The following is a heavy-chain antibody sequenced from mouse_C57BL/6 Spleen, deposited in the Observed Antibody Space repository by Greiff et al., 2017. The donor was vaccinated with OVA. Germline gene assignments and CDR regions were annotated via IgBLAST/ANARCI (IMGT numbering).Heavy chain of an antibody. D-gene: IGHD2-1*01. CDR2: IYPYNGVS. CDR1: GYSFTGYY. Sequence: VQLQQSGPELVKPGASVKISCKASGYSFTGYYMHWVKQSHGNILDWIGYIYPYNGVSSYNQKFKGKATLTVDKSSSTAYMELRSLTSEDSAVYDWARDEYGNYGGYAMDYWGQGTSVTVSS. J-gene: IGHJ4*01. CDR3: ARDEYGNYGGYAMDY. V-gene: IGHV1-31*01.